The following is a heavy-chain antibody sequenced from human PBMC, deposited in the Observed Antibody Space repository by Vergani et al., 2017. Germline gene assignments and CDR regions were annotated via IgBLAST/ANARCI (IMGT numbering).Heavy chain of an antibody. CDR3: ARGRRYSSSWYGDFDY. V-gene: IGHV3-11*05. J-gene: IGHJ4*02. CDR1: GFTFSDYY. CDR2: ISSSSSYT. Sequence: VQLVESGGGLVQPGGSLRLSCAASGFTFSDYYMSWIRQAPGKGLEWVSYISSSSSYTNYADSVKGRFTISRDNAKNSLYLQMNSLRAEDTAVYYCARGRRYSSSWYGDFDYWGQGTLVTVSS. D-gene: IGHD6-13*01.